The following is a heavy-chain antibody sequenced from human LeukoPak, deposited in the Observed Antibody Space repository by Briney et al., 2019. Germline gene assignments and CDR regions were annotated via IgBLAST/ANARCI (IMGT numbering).Heavy chain of an antibody. CDR2: TKQDGSEK. CDR3: ARDDRSYYYMDV. J-gene: IGHJ6*03. V-gene: IGHV3-7*01. D-gene: IGHD3-22*01. Sequence: GSLRLSCAASGFPFSSYWMSWVCQAPGKGLEWVANTKQDGSEKNYVDSVKGRLTNSRENAKNSLYLQMNSLRAEDTAVYYCARDDRSYYYMDVWGKGTTVTVSS. CDR1: GFPFSSYW.